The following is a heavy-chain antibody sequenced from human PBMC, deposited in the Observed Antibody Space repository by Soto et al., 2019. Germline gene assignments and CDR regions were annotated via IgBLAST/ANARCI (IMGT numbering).Heavy chain of an antibody. CDR1: GFTFSSYA. D-gene: IGHD3-10*01. V-gene: IGHV3-23*01. Sequence: EVQLLESGGGVVQPGRSLRLSCAATGFTFSSYAMSWVRQAPGKGLEWVSAVSRGGDSTYYADSVKGRFTISRDNSKNMLYLQVNGMRAEDTAVYYCAKDETRKMVRAASYFDYWGQGSLVTVSS. CDR2: VSRGGDST. CDR3: AKDETRKMVRAASYFDY. J-gene: IGHJ4*02.